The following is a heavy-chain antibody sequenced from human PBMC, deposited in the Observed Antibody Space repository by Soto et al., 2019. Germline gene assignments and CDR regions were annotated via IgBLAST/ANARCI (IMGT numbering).Heavy chain of an antibody. CDR2: IKSKTDGGTT. CDR3: TTGSYQYTLMSLVLRYFDWLSSTGPVDY. V-gene: IGHV3-15*01. Sequence: GGSLRLSCAASGFTFSNAWMSWVRQAPGKGLEWVGRIKSKTDGGTTDYAAPVKGRFTISRDDSKTTLYLQMNSLKTEDTAVYYCTTGSYQYTLMSLVLRYFDWLSSTGPVDYWGQGTLVTVSS. J-gene: IGHJ4*02. CDR1: GFTFSNAW. D-gene: IGHD3-9*01.